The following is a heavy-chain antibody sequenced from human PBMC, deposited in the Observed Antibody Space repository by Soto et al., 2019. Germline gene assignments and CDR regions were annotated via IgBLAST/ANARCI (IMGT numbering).Heavy chain of an antibody. CDR1: GGSISSGGYY. CDR3: ARDPADCGGDCFLWYFDL. Sequence: QVQLQESGPGLVKPSQTLSLTCTVSGGSISSGGYYWSWIRQHPGKGLEWIGYIYYSGSTYYNPSLKIRVTISVDTSKNQFSLTLSSVTAADTAVYYCARDPADCGGDCFLWYFDLWGRGTLVTVSS. J-gene: IGHJ2*01. D-gene: IGHD2-21*02. V-gene: IGHV4-31*03. CDR2: IYYSGST.